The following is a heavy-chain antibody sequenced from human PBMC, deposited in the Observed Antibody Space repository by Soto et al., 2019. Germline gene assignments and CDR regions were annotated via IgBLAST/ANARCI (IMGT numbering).Heavy chain of an antibody. D-gene: IGHD5-18*01. J-gene: IGHJ3*02. CDR3: AYHVDTAMALDAFDI. Sequence: GASVKVSCKASGGTFSSYAISWVRQAPGQGLEWMGGIIPIFGTANYAQKFQGRVTITADKSTSTAYMELSSLRSEDTAVYYCAYHVDTAMALDAFDIWGQGTMVTVS. V-gene: IGHV1-69*06. CDR1: GGTFSSYA. CDR2: IIPIFGTA.